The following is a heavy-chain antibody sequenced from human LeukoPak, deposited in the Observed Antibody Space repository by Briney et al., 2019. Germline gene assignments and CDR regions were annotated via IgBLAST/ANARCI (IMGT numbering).Heavy chain of an antibody. CDR1: GYTFTGYY. Sequence: ASVKVSCKASGYTFTGYYMHWVRQAPGQGLEWMGWINPNSGGTNYAQKFQGWVTMTRDTSISTAYMELSRLRFDDTAMYYCARGEYSNGYPYRLDSWGQGTLVTVSS. V-gene: IGHV1-2*04. CDR2: INPNSGGT. D-gene: IGHD3-16*01. CDR3: ARGEYSNGYPYRLDS. J-gene: IGHJ4*02.